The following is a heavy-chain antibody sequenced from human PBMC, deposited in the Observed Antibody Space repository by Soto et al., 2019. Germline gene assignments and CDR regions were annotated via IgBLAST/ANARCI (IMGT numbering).Heavy chain of an antibody. V-gene: IGHV4-59*01. D-gene: IGHD2-2*01. J-gene: IGHJ4*02. CDR3: ARLGYCSSTSCYVLILDY. CDR2: IYYSGST. Sequence: SETLSLTCTVSGGSISSYYWSWIRQPPGKGLEWIGYIYYSGSTNFNPSLKSRVTISVDTSKNQFSLKLSSVTAADTAVYYCARLGYCSSTSCYVLILDYWGQGTLVTVSS. CDR1: GGSISSYY.